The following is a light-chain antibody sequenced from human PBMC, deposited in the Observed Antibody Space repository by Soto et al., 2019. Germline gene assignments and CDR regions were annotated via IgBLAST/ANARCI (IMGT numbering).Light chain of an antibody. Sequence: EFVLTQSPGTLSLSPGERATLSCRASQTVRNNYLAWYQQKPGQAPRLLIYDASSRATGIPDRFSGGGSGTDFTLTISRLEPEDFAVYYCQQLTDWPPQWTFGQGTKVEIK. CDR3: QQLTDWPPQWT. CDR2: DAS. V-gene: IGKV3D-20*02. CDR1: QTVRNNY. J-gene: IGKJ1*01.